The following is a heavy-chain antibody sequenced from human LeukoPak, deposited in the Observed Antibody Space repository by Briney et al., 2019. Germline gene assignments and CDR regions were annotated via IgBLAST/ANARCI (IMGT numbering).Heavy chain of an antibody. V-gene: IGHV3-30-3*01. CDR2: ISYDGSNK. CDR3: VQDDFDY. Sequence: GGSLRLSCAASGFTFSSYAMHWVRQAPGKGLEWVAVISYDGSNKYYADSVKGRFTISRDNSKNTLYLQMNSLRAEDTALYYCVQDDFDYWGQGTLVTVSS. J-gene: IGHJ4*02. CDR1: GFTFSSYA.